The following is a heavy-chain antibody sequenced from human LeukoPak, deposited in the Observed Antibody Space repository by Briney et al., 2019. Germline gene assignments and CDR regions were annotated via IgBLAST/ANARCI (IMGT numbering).Heavy chain of an antibody. CDR1: GYTFTSYA. CDR3: ARIFKDSSSWYAGLFDY. J-gene: IGHJ4*02. V-gene: IGHV1-3*01. Sequence: GASVKVSCKASGYTFTSYAMHWVRQAPGQRLEWMGWINAGNGNTKYSQKFQGRVTITRDTSASTAYMELSSPRSEDTAVYYCARIFKDSSSWYAGLFDYWGQGTLVTVSS. D-gene: IGHD6-13*01. CDR2: INAGNGNT.